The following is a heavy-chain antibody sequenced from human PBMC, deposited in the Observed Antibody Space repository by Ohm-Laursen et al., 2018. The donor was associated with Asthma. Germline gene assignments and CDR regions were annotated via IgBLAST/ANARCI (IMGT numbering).Heavy chain of an antibody. CDR3: AREGLSPSVQYYYDSSGYYPDY. CDR2: ISYDGSNK. D-gene: IGHD3-22*01. Sequence: RSLRLSCAASGFTFSRYGMHWVRQAPGKGLEWVAVISYDGSNKYYSDSVKGRFTISRDNSRNTVYLQMNSLIAEDTAVYYCAREGLSPSVQYYYDSSGYYPDYWGQGTLVTVSS. J-gene: IGHJ4*02. V-gene: IGHV3-30*03. CDR1: GFTFSRYG.